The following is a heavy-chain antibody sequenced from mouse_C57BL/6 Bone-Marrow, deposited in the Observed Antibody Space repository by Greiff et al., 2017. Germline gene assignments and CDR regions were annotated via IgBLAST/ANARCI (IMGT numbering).Heavy chain of an antibody. J-gene: IGHJ2*01. D-gene: IGHD2-3*01. CDR2: INPNNGGT. Sequence: EVQLQQSGPELVKPGASVKIPCKASGYTFTDYNIDWVKQSHGKSLEWIGDINPNNGGTIYNQKFKGKATLTVDKSSSTAYMERRSLTSEDTAVYYCARRNDYLDDWGQGTTLTVSS. V-gene: IGHV1-18*01. CDR1: GYTFTDYN. CDR3: ARRNDYLDD.